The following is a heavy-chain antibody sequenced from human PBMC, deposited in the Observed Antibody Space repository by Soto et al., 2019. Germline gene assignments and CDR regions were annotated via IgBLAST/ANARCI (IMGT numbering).Heavy chain of an antibody. J-gene: IGHJ6*02. Sequence: HPGGSLRLSCTASGFTFSNYEMNWVRLAPGKGLEWVSYISSSGSTIYYADSVKGRFTVSRDNATNSLYLQMDDLRADDTAIYYCARETFMTTFGGPPHGMDVWGQGTTVTVSS. CDR2: ISSSGSTI. CDR1: GFTFSNYE. CDR3: ARETFMTTFGGPPHGMDV. D-gene: IGHD3-16*01. V-gene: IGHV3-48*03.